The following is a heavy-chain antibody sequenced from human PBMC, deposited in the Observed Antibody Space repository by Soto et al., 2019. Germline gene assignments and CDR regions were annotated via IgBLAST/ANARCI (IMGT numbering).Heavy chain of an antibody. CDR2: ISSSSSTI. Sequence: PGGSLRLSCAASGFTFSSYSMNWVRQAPGKGLEWVSYISSSSSTIYYADSVKGRFTISRDNAKNSLYLQMNSLRAEDTAVYYCARIRGPQYYDYIWGYFDYWGQGTLVTVSS. V-gene: IGHV3-48*01. J-gene: IGHJ4*02. CDR3: ARIRGPQYYDYIWGYFDY. CDR1: GFTFSSYS. D-gene: IGHD3-16*01.